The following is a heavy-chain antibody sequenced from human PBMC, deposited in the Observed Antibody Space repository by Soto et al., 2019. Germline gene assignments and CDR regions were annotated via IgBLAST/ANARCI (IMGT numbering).Heavy chain of an antibody. J-gene: IGHJ4*02. Sequence: QVHLQESGPGLVKPSQTLSLTCTVSGGSXXXXXXXXXXIRXPPGXGLEWIGHILYSGNTHYNPSLNSRLTISVDTSKNQFSLXXSSVTXXXTXXXXXXXXXXXXXXXFDSXGQGTLVTVSS. CDR2: ILYSGNT. V-gene: IGHV4-30-4*01. CDR3: XXXXXXXXXXFDS. CDR1: GGSXXXXXXX.